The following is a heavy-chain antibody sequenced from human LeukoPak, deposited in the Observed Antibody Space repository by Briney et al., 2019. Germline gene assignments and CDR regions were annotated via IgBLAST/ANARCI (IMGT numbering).Heavy chain of an antibody. V-gene: IGHV4-34*01. CDR2: INHSGST. CDR1: GGSFSGYY. D-gene: IGHD3-3*01. CDR3: ARGFLEWLLSNDALDI. J-gene: IGHJ3*02. Sequence: KPSETLSLTSAVYGGSFSGYYWSWIRQPPGKGLEWIGEINHSGSTNYNPSLKSRVTISVDTSKNQFSLKLSSVTAADTAVYYCARGFLEWLLSNDALDIWGQGTMVTVSS.